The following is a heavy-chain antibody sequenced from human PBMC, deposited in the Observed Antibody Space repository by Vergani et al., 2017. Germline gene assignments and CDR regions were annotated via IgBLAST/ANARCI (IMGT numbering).Heavy chain of an antibody. CDR2: ISGQNFRT. CDR3: AKDLYSGRGNWFDP. V-gene: IGHV3-23*01. CDR1: GFTFTAHG. D-gene: IGHD1-26*01. J-gene: IGHJ5*02. Sequence: EVQLLESGGGLVQPGGSLRLSCVASGFTFTAHGLNWVRQAPGKGLEWVSGISGQNFRTHYADSVKGRFTISRDNSKNTLYLQMNSLRAEDTAVYYCAKDLYSGRGNWFDPWGQGTLVTVSS.